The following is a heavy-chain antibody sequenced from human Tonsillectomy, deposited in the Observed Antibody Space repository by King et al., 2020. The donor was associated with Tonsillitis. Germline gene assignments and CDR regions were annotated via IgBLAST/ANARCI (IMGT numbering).Heavy chain of an antibody. CDR1: GFTFSTYV. Sequence: QLVQSGGGLVQPGGSLRLSCAASGFTFSTYVMSWVRQAPGKGLEWVSAISGSGISTYYADSVKGRFTISRDNSMNTLYLQMNSLRAEDTAVYYCAKVSRSGYYDSSGYYVKYWGQGTLVTVSS. CDR2: ISGSGIST. J-gene: IGHJ4*02. V-gene: IGHV3-23*04. D-gene: IGHD3-22*01. CDR3: AKVSRSGYYDSSGYYVKY.